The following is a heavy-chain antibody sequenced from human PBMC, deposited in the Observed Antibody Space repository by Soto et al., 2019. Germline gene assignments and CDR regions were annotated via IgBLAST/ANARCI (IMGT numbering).Heavy chain of an antibody. J-gene: IGHJ6*03. D-gene: IGHD6-13*01. CDR2: IIPILGIA. CDR1: GGTFSSYT. CDR3: ARGDSRSPARYMDV. Sequence: SVKVSCKASGGTFSSYTISWVRQAPGQGLEWMGRIIPILGIANYAQKFQGRVTITADKSTSTAYMELSSLRSEDTAVYYCARGDSRSPARYMDVWGKGPTVTVS. V-gene: IGHV1-69*02.